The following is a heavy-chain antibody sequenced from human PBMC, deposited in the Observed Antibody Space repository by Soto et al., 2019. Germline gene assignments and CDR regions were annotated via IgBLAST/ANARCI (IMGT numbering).Heavy chain of an antibody. D-gene: IGHD3-9*01. Sequence: ASVKVSCKASGYTFTGYYMHWVRQAPGQGLEWMGWINPNSGGTNYAQKFQGWVTMTRDTSISTAYMELSRLRSDDTAVYYCARSPYDILTGYYHYFDYWGQGTLVTVSS. J-gene: IGHJ4*02. CDR3: ARSPYDILTGYYHYFDY. CDR1: GYTFTGYY. CDR2: INPNSGGT. V-gene: IGHV1-2*04.